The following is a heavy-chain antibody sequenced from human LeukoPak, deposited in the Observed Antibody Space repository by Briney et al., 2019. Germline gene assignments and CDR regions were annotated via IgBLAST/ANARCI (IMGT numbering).Heavy chain of an antibody. D-gene: IGHD2-15*01. CDR3: VRHCCSSPSKRTFDI. V-gene: IGHV4-39*01. CDR1: GDSIRSSDYY. J-gene: IGHJ3*02. Sequence: PSENLSLTCTVSGDSIRSSDYYWGCIRQSPGKGLEWIGTISDGGSTYYNPSLKSRIIISVDTSKNQFSLQLSSVTAADTAVYYCVRHCCSSPSKRTFDIWGQGTLVAVSS. CDR2: ISDGGST.